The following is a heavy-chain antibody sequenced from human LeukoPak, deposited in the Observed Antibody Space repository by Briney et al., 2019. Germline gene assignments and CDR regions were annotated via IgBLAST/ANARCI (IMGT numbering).Heavy chain of an antibody. D-gene: IGHD5-18*01. J-gene: IGHJ4*02. V-gene: IGHV1-69*13. Sequence: SVKVSCKASGGTFSSYAISWVRQAPGQGLEWMGGIIPIFGTANYAQKFQGRVTITADESTSTAYMELSSLRSEDTAVYYYARHPRGQLWNSPFDYWGQGTLVTVSS. CDR1: GGTFSSYA. CDR3: ARHPRGQLWNSPFDY. CDR2: IIPIFGTA.